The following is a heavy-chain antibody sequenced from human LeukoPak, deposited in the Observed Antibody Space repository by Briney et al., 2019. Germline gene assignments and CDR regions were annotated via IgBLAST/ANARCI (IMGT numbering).Heavy chain of an antibody. CDR3: ARHPYYYDSSGLDY. CDR2: IYYSGST. CDR1: VGSISSSSYY. Sequence: SETLSLTCTVSVGSISSSSYYWGWIRQHLGKGLEWIGSIYYSGSTYYNPSLKSRVTISVDTSKNQFSLKLSSVTAADTAVYYCARHPYYYDSSGLDYWGQGTLVTVSS. J-gene: IGHJ4*02. D-gene: IGHD3-22*01. V-gene: IGHV4-39*01.